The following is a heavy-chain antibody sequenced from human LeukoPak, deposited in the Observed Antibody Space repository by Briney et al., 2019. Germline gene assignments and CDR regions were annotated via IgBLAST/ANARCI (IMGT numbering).Heavy chain of an antibody. D-gene: IGHD4-17*01. CDR3: ARADDYGDFFDY. CDR2: ISSSSTI. V-gene: IGHV3-48*04. J-gene: IGHJ4*02. Sequence: GGSLRLSCAASGFTFSSYSMNWVRQAPGKGLEWASYISSSSTIYYADSVKGRFTISRDNAKNSLYLQMNSLRAEDTAVYYCARADDYGDFFDYWGQGTLVTVSS. CDR1: GFTFSSYS.